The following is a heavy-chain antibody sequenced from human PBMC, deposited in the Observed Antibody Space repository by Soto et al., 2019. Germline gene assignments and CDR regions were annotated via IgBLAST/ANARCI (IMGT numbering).Heavy chain of an antibody. J-gene: IGHJ6*02. Sequence: ESGGGVVQPGRSLRLSCAASGFTFSSYGMHWVRQAPGKGLEWVAVISYDGSNKYYADSVKGRFTISRDNSKNTLYLQMNSLRAEDTAVYYCAKDRRRWLQSGYGMDVWGQGTTVTVSS. CDR3: AKDRRRWLQSGYGMDV. CDR1: GFTFSSYG. CDR2: ISYDGSNK. V-gene: IGHV3-30*18. D-gene: IGHD5-12*01.